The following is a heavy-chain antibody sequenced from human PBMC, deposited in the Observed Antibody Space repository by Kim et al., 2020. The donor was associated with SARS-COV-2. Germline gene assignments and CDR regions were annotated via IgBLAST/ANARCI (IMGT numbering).Heavy chain of an antibody. CDR1: GGSISSYY. J-gene: IGHJ5*02. V-gene: IGHV4-59*13. Sequence: SETLSLTCTVSGGSISSYYWSWIRQPPGKGLEWIGYIYYSGSTNYNPSLKSRVTISVDTSKNQFSLKLSSVTAADTAVYYCARDPYYYDSGGWFDPWGQGTLVTVSS. CDR2: IYYSGST. CDR3: ARDPYYYDSGGWFDP. D-gene: IGHD3-22*01.